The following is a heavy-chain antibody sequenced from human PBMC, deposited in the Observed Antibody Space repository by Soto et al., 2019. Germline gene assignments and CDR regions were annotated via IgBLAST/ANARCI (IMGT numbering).Heavy chain of an antibody. Sequence: QLQLVESGGGVVQPGKSLRLSCAASGFTFSTYGMHWVRQAPGKGLEWVALISYDGGVTKYVDSVKGRFTISRDSSTNTLFLQMNSLRAEDTAVYYCAKGRLEYSGSYSVDYWGQGTLVTVSS. CDR2: ISYDGGVT. CDR1: GFTFSTYG. D-gene: IGHD1-26*01. J-gene: IGHJ4*02. V-gene: IGHV3-30*18. CDR3: AKGRLEYSGSYSVDY.